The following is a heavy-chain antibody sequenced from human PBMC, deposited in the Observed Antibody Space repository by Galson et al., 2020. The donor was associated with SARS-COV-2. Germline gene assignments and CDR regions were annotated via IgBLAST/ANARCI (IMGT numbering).Heavy chain of an antibody. CDR1: GFPFSSYW. CDR3: ARELGGAASG. Sequence: GGSLRLSCAASGFPFSSYWMHWVRRSPGQGLVWVSRMNEYGSITNYAASVKGRFTISRDNTNNTLHLQMNSLHAEDTGIYYCARELGGAASGWGQGTLVTGTS. J-gene: IGHJ4*02. V-gene: IGHV3-74*01. D-gene: IGHD2-15*01. CDR2: MNEYGSIT.